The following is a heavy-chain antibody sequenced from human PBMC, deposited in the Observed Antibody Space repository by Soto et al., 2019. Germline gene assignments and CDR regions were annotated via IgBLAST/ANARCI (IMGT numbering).Heavy chain of an antibody. D-gene: IGHD1-7*01. J-gene: IGHJ5*02. V-gene: IGHV1-69*06. CDR3: AREAELRSYNCFDP. CDR1: GGTFSSYA. CDR2: IIPIFGTA. Sequence: VKVSCKASGGTFSSYAISWVRQAPGQGLEWMGGIIPIFGTANYAQKFQGRVTITADKSTSTAYMELSSLRSEDTAVYYCAREAELRSYNCFDPWGQGTLVTVSS.